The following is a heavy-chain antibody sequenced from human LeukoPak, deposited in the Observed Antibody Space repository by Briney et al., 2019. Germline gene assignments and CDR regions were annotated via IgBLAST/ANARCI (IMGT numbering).Heavy chain of an antibody. V-gene: IGHV3-9*01. CDR3: AKDKLPGSSGGVIDY. Sequence: GGSLRLSCAASGVTFDGYALHWVRQAPGKGLEWVSGISWNSGSMGYADSVKGRFTISRDSANNSLYLQMNSLRAEDTALYYCAKDKLPGSSGGVIDYWGQGILVTVSS. CDR2: ISWNSGSM. J-gene: IGHJ4*02. CDR1: GVTFDGYA. D-gene: IGHD6-19*01.